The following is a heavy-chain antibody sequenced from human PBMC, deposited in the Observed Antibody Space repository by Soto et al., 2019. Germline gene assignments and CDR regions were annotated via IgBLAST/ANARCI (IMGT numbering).Heavy chain of an antibody. CDR1: GGTFSSYA. D-gene: IGHD5-12*01. Sequence: SVKVSCKASGGTFSSYAISWVRQAPGQGLEWMGGIIPIFGTANYAQKFQGRATITADESTSTAYMELSSLRSEDTAVYYCARVDGYNYGNWFDPWGQGTPVTVSS. V-gene: IGHV1-69*13. CDR2: IIPIFGTA. J-gene: IGHJ5*02. CDR3: ARVDGYNYGNWFDP.